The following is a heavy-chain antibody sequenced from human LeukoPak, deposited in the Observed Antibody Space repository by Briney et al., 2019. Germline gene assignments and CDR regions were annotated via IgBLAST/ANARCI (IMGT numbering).Heavy chain of an antibody. Sequence: PGGSLRLSCAASGFTFSDNYMSWIRQAPGKGLVWVARIKNDGTITSYVDSVKGRLTISRDNAKNTLYLQMNSLRVEDTAVYFCARGDYTDVWGKGTAVTVSS. CDR3: ARGDYTDV. CDR2: IKNDGTIT. J-gene: IGHJ6*03. V-gene: IGHV3-74*01. CDR1: GFTFSDNY.